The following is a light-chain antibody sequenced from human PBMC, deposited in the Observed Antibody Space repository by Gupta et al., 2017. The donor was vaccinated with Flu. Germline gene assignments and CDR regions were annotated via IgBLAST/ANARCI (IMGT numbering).Light chain of an antibody. CDR1: QSLVYSDGNTY. CDR2: QVS. CDR3: MQGSRWPWA. J-gene: IGKJ1*01. Sequence: ISCRSSQSLVYSDGNTYLHWFQQRPGQSPRRLIYQVSHRESGVPDRFSGSGSGTDFILKISKVEAEDVGVYYCMQGSRWPWAFGQGTKVEIK. V-gene: IGKV2-30*01.